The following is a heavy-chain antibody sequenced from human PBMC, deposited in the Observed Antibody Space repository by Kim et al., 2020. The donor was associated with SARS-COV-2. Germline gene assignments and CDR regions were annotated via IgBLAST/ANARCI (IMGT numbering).Heavy chain of an antibody. CDR3: ARAPQTGDGGGYFDY. Sequence: ASVKVSCKASGYTFTSYAMHWVRQAPGQRLEWMGWINAGNGNTKYSQKFQGRVTITRDTSASTAYMELSSLRSEDTAVYYCARAPQTGDGGGYFDYWGQGTLVTVSS. J-gene: IGHJ4*02. CDR2: INAGNGNT. V-gene: IGHV1-3*01. CDR1: GYTFTSYA. D-gene: IGHD7-27*01.